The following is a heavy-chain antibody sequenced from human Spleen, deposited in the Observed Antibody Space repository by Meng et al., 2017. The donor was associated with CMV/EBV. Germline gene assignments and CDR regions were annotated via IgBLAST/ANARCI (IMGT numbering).Heavy chain of an antibody. D-gene: IGHD6-6*01. CDR2: TSSSGSLK. Sequence: SLKISCAASGFTFGDYYMSWIRQSPGKELEWISYTSSSGSLKYYADSVKGRFTISRDNAKNSLFLQLSSLRAEDAAVYYCARGSPSYYFDFWGQGTVVTVSS. CDR3: ARGSPSYYFDF. J-gene: IGHJ4*02. CDR1: GFTFGDYY. V-gene: IGHV3-11*01.